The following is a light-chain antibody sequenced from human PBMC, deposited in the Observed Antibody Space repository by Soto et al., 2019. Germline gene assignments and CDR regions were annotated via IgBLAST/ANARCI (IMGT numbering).Light chain of an antibody. J-gene: IGKJ4*01. Sequence: DIVMTQSPDSLAVSLGERASFNCRSSQSVLYISNNKNYLAWYQQKPGQPPKLLVYWASTRESGVPDRFSGSGSGTDFTLTISNXQPEDVAVYHCQQYYYTPLTFGGGTKVDIK. V-gene: IGKV4-1*01. CDR3: QQYYYTPLT. CDR1: QSVLYISNNKNY. CDR2: WAS.